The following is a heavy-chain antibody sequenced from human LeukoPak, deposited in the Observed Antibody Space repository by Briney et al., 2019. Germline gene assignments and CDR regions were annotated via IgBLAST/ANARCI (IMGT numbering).Heavy chain of an antibody. J-gene: IGHJ4*02. Sequence: ASVKVSCKASGYTFTGYYMHWVRQAPGQRLEWMGWINPNSGGTNYAQKFQGRVTMTRDTSISTAYMELSRLRSDDTAVYYCARDLSYYDFWSGYLRDYWGQGTLVTVSS. V-gene: IGHV1-2*02. CDR2: INPNSGGT. D-gene: IGHD3-3*01. CDR1: GYTFTGYY. CDR3: ARDLSYYDFWSGYLRDY.